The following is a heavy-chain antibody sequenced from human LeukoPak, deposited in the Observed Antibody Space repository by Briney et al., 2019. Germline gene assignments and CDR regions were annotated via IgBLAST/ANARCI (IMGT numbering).Heavy chain of an antibody. CDR1: RFTFSRYS. Sequence: GGSLRLSCAASRFTFSRYSMHWVRQAPGKGLVWVSPINSDGISTSYADSVKGRFTISRDNAKNTLYLQMNRLRAEDTAVYYCARDGNYYDSSGPADYWGQGTLVTVSS. CDR2: INSDGIST. CDR3: ARDGNYYDSSGPADY. J-gene: IGHJ4*02. V-gene: IGHV3-74*01. D-gene: IGHD3-22*01.